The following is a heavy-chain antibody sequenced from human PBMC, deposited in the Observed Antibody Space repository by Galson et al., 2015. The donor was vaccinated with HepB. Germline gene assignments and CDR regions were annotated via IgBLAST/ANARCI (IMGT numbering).Heavy chain of an antibody. CDR2: INNDGSST. Sequence: SLRLSCAASGLTFSSYWMHWVRQAPGKGLVGVSRINNDGSSTSYADSVKGRFTISRDNANNTLYLQMNSLRAEDTAVYYCARGSPYGDYYFDYWGQGTLVTVSS. J-gene: IGHJ4*02. CDR1: GLTFSSYW. CDR3: ARGSPYGDYYFDY. D-gene: IGHD4-17*01. V-gene: IGHV3-74*01.